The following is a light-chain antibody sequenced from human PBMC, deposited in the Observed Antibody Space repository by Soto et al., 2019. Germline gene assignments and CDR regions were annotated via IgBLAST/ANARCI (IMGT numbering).Light chain of an antibody. CDR1: QSVTNS. J-gene: IGKJ4*01. CDR3: QQHISWPLT. V-gene: IGKV3-11*01. CDR2: DAS. Sequence: VLIQSPATLSLSPGERATLYCRASQSVTNSLAWYQQKPGQAPRLPVYDASNRATGIPTRFSGSGSGTDFTLTISNLEPEDFAVYYCQQHISWPLTFGGGTKVDI.